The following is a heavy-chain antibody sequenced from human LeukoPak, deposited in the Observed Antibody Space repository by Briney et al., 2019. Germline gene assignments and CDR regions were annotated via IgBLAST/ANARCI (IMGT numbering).Heavy chain of an antibody. V-gene: IGHV4-61*08. CDR1: GDSISTSGYY. J-gene: IGHJ6*02. CDR2: IYHSGST. Sequence: PSETLSLTCTVSGDSISTSGYYYDWIRQPPGKGLEWIGYIYHSGSTNYNPSLKSRVTISVDTSKNQFSLKLSSVTAADTAVYYCARGGDGYNPYYYGMDVWGQGTTVTVSS. D-gene: IGHD5-24*01. CDR3: ARGGDGYNPYYYGMDV.